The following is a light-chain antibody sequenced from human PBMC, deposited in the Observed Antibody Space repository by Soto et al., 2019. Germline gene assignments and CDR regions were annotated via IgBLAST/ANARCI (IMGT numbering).Light chain of an antibody. J-gene: IGLJ1*01. V-gene: IGLV1-47*01. CDR1: SSNIGSNY. Sequence: QSVLTQPPSASGTPGQRVTISCSGSSSNIGSNYVYWYQQLPGTAPKLLIYRNNQRPSGVPDRFSGSKSDTSASLAISGLRSEDEVVYYCAAWDDILGGQVFGTGTKVTVL. CDR2: RNN. CDR3: AAWDDILGGQV.